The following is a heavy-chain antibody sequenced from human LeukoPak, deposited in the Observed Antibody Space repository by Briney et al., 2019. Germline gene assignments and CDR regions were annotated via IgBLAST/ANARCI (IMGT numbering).Heavy chain of an antibody. D-gene: IGHD3-10*01. Sequence: GGSLRLSCAASGFTVSSYWMNWVRHPPGKGLVWVSHINSDESITYYADSVGGRFTISRDNAKNTLYLQMNSLRDDDTAVYYGARGGQSGLGYWGQGTLVTVSS. V-gene: IGHV3-74*01. CDR2: INSDESIT. J-gene: IGHJ4*02. CDR3: ARGGQSGLGY. CDR1: GFTVSSYW.